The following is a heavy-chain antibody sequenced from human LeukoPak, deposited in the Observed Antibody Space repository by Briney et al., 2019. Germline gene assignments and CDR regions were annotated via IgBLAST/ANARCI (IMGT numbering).Heavy chain of an antibody. D-gene: IGHD2-2*01. V-gene: IGHV4-34*01. CDR2: INHSGST. CDR1: GGSFSGYY. CDR3: ARHEDIVVVPAAIHFDY. J-gene: IGHJ4*02. Sequence: PSETLSLTCAVYGGSFSGYYWSWIRQPPGKGLEWIGEINHSGSTNYNPSLKSRVTISVDTSKNQFSLKLSSVTAADTAVYYCARHEDIVVVPAAIHFDYWGQGTLVTVSS.